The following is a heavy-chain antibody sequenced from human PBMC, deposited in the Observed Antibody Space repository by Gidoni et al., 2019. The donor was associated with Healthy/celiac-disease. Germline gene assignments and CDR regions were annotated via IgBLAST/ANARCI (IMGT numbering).Heavy chain of an antibody. J-gene: IGHJ6*03. Sequence: EVQLVESGGGLVQPGRSLRLSCAASGFTFDDYAMHWVRQAPGKGLEWVSGISWNSGSIGYADSVKGRFTISRDNAKNSLYLQMNSLRAEDTALYYCAKSATPAAILIGYMDVWGKGTTVTVSS. CDR1: GFTFDDYA. CDR3: AKSATPAAILIGYMDV. D-gene: IGHD2-2*01. CDR2: ISWNSGSI. V-gene: IGHV3-9*01.